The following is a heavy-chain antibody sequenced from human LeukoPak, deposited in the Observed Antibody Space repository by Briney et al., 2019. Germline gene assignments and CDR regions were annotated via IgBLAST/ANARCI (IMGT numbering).Heavy chain of an antibody. CDR1: GGSIRGYY. J-gene: IGHJ6*03. CDR3: ARVATYYYYYMDV. CDR2: IYYSGST. V-gene: IGHV4-59*01. Sequence: SETLSLTCNVSGGSIRGYYWSWIRQPPGKGLEWIGYIYYSGSTNYNPSLKSRVTISVDTSKNQFSLKLSSVTAADTAVYYCARVATYYYYYMDVWGKGTTVIISS.